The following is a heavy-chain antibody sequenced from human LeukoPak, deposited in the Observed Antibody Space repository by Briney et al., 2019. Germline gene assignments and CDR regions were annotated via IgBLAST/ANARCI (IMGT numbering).Heavy chain of an antibody. CDR1: GGSISSGGYY. Sequence: SETLSLTCTVSGGSISSGGYYWSWIRQHPGKGLEWIGYIYYSGSTYYNPSLKSRVTISVDTSKNQFSLKLSSVTAADTAVYYCARTNMVRGVIPFDYWGQGTLVTVSS. CDR2: IYYSGST. CDR3: ARTNMVRGVIPFDY. V-gene: IGHV4-31*03. D-gene: IGHD3-10*01. J-gene: IGHJ4*02.